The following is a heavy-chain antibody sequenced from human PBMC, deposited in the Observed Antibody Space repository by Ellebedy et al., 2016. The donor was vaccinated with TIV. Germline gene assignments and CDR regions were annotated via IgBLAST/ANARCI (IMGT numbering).Heavy chain of an antibody. D-gene: IGHD3-10*01. CDR1: GGSISSSSHY. V-gene: IGHV4-39*01. CDR3: ARHDGRGSGTYKFDY. J-gene: IGHJ4*02. Sequence: GSLRLSCSVSGGSISSSSHYWAWIRQPQGKGLEWIGSIYYSGSTYYNPSLKSRVAISLDTSKNQFSLKLSSVTAADTAVYYCARHDGRGSGTYKFDYWGQGTLVTVSS. CDR2: IYYSGST.